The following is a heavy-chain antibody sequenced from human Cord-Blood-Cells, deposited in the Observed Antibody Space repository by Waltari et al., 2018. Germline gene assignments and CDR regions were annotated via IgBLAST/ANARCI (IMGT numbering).Heavy chain of an antibody. CDR2: IIPIFGTA. CDR3: ASFSSDIVVVPAAYDAFDI. J-gene: IGHJ3*02. D-gene: IGHD2-2*01. Sequence: QVQLVQSGAEVKKPGSSLNVSCKASGGTFSSYAISWVRPAPGQGPEWMGGIIPIFGTANYAQKVQGRVTITADESTSTAYMELSSLRSEDTAVYYCASFSSDIVVVPAAYDAFDIWGQGTMVTVSS. CDR1: GGTFSSYA. V-gene: IGHV1-69*01.